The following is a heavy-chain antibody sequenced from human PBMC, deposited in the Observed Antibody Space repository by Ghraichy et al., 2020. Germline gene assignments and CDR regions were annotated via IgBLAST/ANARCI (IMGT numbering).Heavy chain of an antibody. Sequence: SETLSLTCTVSGGSISSYYWSWIRQPPGKGLEWIGYIYYSGSTNYNPSLKSRVTISVDTSKNQFSLKLSSVTAADTAVYYCARVPRTYYYDSSGYSLGAFDIWGQGTMVTVSS. D-gene: IGHD3-22*01. J-gene: IGHJ3*02. CDR3: ARVPRTYYYDSSGYSLGAFDI. CDR1: GGSISSYY. CDR2: IYYSGST. V-gene: IGHV4-59*01.